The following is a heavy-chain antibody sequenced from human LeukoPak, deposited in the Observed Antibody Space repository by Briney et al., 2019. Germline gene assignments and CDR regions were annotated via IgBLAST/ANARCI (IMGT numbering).Heavy chain of an antibody. CDR1: GLTFSSYA. J-gene: IGHJ4*02. D-gene: IGHD4-17*01. Sequence: GRSLRLSCAASGLTFSSYAIHWVRQAPGKRLEYVSAISSSGGSTYYADSVKGRFTISRDNSKNTVYLQMGSLRTEDMAVYYCSRGDYEGFDYWGQGTLVTVSS. CDR3: SRGDYEGFDY. CDR2: ISSSGGST. V-gene: IGHV3-64*02.